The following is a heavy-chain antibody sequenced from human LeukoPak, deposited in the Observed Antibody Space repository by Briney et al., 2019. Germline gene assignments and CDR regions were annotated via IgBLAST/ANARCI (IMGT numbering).Heavy chain of an antibody. Sequence: SETLSLTCAVSGYSISSGYYWGWIRPPPGKGLEWIGSIYHSGSTYYNPSLTSRVTISVDTPKNQFSLKLSSVTAADTAVYYCADGGSYNAFDIWGQGTMVTVSS. CDR3: ADGGSYNAFDI. CDR1: GYSISSGYY. J-gene: IGHJ3*02. D-gene: IGHD1-26*01. V-gene: IGHV4-38-2*01. CDR2: IYHSGST.